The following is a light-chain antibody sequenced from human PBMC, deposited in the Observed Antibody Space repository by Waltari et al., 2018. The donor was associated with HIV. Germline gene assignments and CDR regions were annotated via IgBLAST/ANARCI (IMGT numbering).Light chain of an antibody. CDR2: KDT. CDR1: ALPNQY. Sequence: SYELTQPPSVSVSPGQTAKITCSGDALPNQYAHWYQQKPGQAPLLVSYKDTQRPSGIPERFSGAHSGTTVTLTISGVQAEDEADYYCESADNSGTYWVFGGGTKLSVL. V-gene: IGLV3-25*03. J-gene: IGLJ3*02. CDR3: ESADNSGTYWV.